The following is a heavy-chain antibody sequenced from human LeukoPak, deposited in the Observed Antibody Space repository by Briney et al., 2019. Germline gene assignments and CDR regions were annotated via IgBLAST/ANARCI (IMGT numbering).Heavy chain of an antibody. CDR1: GFTFSNYA. CDR3: ARDRDTRVGPTDIDY. D-gene: IGHD5-18*01. J-gene: IGHJ4*02. V-gene: IGHV3-30*04. CDR2: ISYDGSNK. Sequence: PGESLRLSCAASGFTFSNYAMHWVRQAPGKGLEWVAVISYDGSNKYYADSVKGRFTISRDNSKNTVYLQMNSLRAEDTAVYYCARDRDTRVGPTDIDYWGQGTLVTVSS.